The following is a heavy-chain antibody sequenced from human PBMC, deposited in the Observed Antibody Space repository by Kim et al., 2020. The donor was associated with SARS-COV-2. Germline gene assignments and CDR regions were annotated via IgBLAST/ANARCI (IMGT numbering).Heavy chain of an antibody. CDR2: ISYDGSNK. CDR1: GFTFSSYG. J-gene: IGHJ6*02. D-gene: IGHD3-3*01. Sequence: GGSLRLSCAASGFTFSSYGMHWVRQAPGKGLEWVAVISYDGSNKYYADSVKGRFTISRDNSKNTLYLQMNSLRAEDTAVYYCAKDTGYYDFWSGYLLGSDGDSYYYYCYGMDVWGQGTTVTVSS. V-gene: IGHV3-30*18. CDR3: AKDTGYYDFWSGYLLGSDGDSYYYYCYGMDV.